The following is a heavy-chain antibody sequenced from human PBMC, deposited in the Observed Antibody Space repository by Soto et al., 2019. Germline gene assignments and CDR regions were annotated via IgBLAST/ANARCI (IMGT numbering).Heavy chain of an antibody. CDR2: INAGNGNT. V-gene: IGHV1-3*01. CDR1: GYTFTSYA. D-gene: IGHD2-15*01. J-gene: IGHJ4*02. Sequence: QVHLVQSGAEVKKPGASVKVSCKASGYTFTSYAIHWVRQAPGQRLEWMGGINAGNGNTKYSQKFQGRVTITRDTSASTAYVELSSLRSEDTAVYYCARGPGGPDGPGDYWGQGTLVTVSS. CDR3: ARGPGGPDGPGDY.